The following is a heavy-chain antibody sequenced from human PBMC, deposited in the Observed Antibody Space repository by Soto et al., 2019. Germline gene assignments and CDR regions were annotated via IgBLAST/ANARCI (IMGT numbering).Heavy chain of an antibody. CDR2: MNPNSGNT. Sequence: ASVKVSCKASGYTFTSYDINWVRQATGQGLEWMGWMNPNSGNTGYAQKFQGRVTMTRNTSISTAYMELSSLRSEDTAVYYCARGSRGYSRQRNWFDPWGQGTLVTVSS. CDR3: ARGSRGYSRQRNWFDP. J-gene: IGHJ5*02. V-gene: IGHV1-8*01. CDR1: GYTFTSYD. D-gene: IGHD3-22*01.